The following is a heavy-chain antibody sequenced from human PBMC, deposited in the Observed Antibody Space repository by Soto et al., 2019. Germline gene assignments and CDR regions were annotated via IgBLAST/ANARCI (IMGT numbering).Heavy chain of an antibody. CDR1: GCSISSYY. Sequence: SETLSLTCPVSGCSISSYYWSWLRPPPGKGLEWIGYIYYSGSTNYNPSLKSRVTVSRDNAKNTLYLHMNSLRAEDTGVYYCARDDSRGWHYQGLSDYWGQGSLVTVAS. J-gene: IGHJ4*02. D-gene: IGHD6-19*01. CDR3: ARDDSRGWHYQGLSDY. V-gene: IGHV4-59*12. CDR2: IYYSGST.